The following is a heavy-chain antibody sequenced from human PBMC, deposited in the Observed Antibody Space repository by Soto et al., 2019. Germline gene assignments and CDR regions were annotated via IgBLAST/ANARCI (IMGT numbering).Heavy chain of an antibody. J-gene: IGHJ6*02. CDR3: AKDLSDIVLVSSTSEYYYYGMDV. CDR1: GFTFSSYG. Sequence: QPGGSLRLCCAAPGFTFSSYGMHGVRQAPGKGLEWVAVISYDGSNKYYADSVKGRFTISRDNSKNTLYLQMNSLRAEDTAVYYCAKDLSDIVLVSSTSEYYYYGMDVWGQGTTVTVSS. D-gene: IGHD2-2*01. CDR2: ISYDGSNK. V-gene: IGHV3-30*18.